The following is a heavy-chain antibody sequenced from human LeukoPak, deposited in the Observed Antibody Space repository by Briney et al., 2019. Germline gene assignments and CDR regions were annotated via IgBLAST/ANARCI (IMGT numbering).Heavy chain of an antibody. CDR1: GFPFNTYA. Sequence: TGGSLRLSCSASGFPFNTYAIHWVRQAPGKGLEYVAGISSNGDNTDFADSAKGRFTISRVNSKSTLFLQMNSLRAEDTAVYFCTRDSALLGVAFDLWGQGTVVTVSS. CDR3: TRDSALLGVAFDL. J-gene: IGHJ3*01. D-gene: IGHD2-15*01. V-gene: IGHV3-64D*06. CDR2: ISSNGDNT.